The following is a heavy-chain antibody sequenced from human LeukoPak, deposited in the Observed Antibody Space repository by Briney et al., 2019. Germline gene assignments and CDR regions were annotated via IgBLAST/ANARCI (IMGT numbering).Heavy chain of an antibody. CDR3: ARHVLGAAPDGLNYYYYMDV. J-gene: IGHJ6*03. D-gene: IGHD2-8*02. CDR1: GGSISSYY. CDR2: IYYSEST. Sequence: SETLSLTCTVSGGSISSYYWSWIRQPPGKGLEWIGSIYYSESTYYNPSLRSRVTISVDTSKNQFSLKLSSVTATDTAVYYCARHVLGAAPDGLNYYYYMDVWGKGTTVTISS. V-gene: IGHV4-59*05.